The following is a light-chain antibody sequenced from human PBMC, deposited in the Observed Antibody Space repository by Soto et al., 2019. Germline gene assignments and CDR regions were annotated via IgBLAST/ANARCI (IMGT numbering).Light chain of an antibody. V-gene: IGKV3-20*01. Sequence: EIVLTQSPGTLSLSLGESATLSCRASQRISSTYLAWYHQKRRQAPRLLIYDASSRATGISDRFSGSGSGTDFTLTISRLEPEDFGVYYCQQYAKSPLYTFGQGTKLEIK. J-gene: IGKJ2*01. CDR1: QRISSTY. CDR3: QQYAKSPLYT. CDR2: DAS.